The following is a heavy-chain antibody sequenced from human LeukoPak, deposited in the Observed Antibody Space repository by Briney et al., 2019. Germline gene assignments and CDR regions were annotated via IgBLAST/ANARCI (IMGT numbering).Heavy chain of an antibody. Sequence: ASVKVSCKASGYTFINYGLTWVRQAPGQGFQWMGWISAYTGSTNYAQKFQGRVTMPTDPFTSTAYMELRSLTSNDTAVYYCARTVGATGAFDIWGQGTMVIVSS. D-gene: IGHD1-26*01. CDR2: ISAYTGST. J-gene: IGHJ3*02. CDR1: GYTFINYG. V-gene: IGHV1-18*01. CDR3: ARTVGATGAFDI.